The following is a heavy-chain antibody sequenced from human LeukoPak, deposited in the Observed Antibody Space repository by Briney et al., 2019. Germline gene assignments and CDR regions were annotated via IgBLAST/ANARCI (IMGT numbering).Heavy chain of an antibody. CDR1: GGSISSGDYY. J-gene: IGHJ4*02. Sequence: SLTLSLTCTVSGGSISSGDYYWSWIRQPPGKGLEWIGYIYYSGSTYYNPSLKSRVTISVDTSKNQFSLKLSSVTAADTAVYYCARVSPYYDFWSGYGDYWGQGTLVTVSS. D-gene: IGHD3-3*01. CDR3: ARVSPYYDFWSGYGDY. V-gene: IGHV4-30-4*08. CDR2: IYYSGST.